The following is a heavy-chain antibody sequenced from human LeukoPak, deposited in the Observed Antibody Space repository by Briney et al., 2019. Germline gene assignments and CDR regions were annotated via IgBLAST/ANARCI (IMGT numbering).Heavy chain of an antibody. J-gene: IGHJ6*03. V-gene: IGHV3-23*01. CDR1: GFTFSSYA. CDR2: ISGSGGST. Sequence: GGSLRLSCAASGFTFSSYAMSWVRQAPGKGLEWVSAISGSGGSTYYADSVKGRFTISRDNSKNTLYLQMNSLRAEDTAVYYCARDGRFLEWLSPYYYMDVWGKGTTVTVSS. D-gene: IGHD3-3*01. CDR3: ARDGRFLEWLSPYYYMDV.